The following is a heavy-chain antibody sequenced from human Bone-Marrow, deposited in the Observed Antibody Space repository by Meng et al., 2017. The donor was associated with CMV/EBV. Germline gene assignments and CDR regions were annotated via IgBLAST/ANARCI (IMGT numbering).Heavy chain of an antibody. Sequence: VSCKASGSTFSNHGISWVRQAPGQGLEWMGGIIPAFGKINYAQRFQGRVTFTTDESATTAYMELSSLRFDDTAIYYCARENPAAALNYWGQGTLVTVSS. CDR2: IIPAFGKI. J-gene: IGHJ4*02. CDR1: GSTFSNHG. D-gene: IGHD6-13*01. CDR3: ARENPAAALNY. V-gene: IGHV1-69*05.